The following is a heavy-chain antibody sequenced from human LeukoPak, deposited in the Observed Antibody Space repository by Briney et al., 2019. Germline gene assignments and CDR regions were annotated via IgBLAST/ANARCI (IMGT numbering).Heavy chain of an antibody. CDR1: GFTLSSYG. CDR3: VKDRAALDS. D-gene: IGHD6-13*01. Sequence: PGGSLRLSCAASGFTLSSYGMHWVRQAAGKGLEWVAFIRNDERNKYYADSVKGRFTISRGTSKNTLYLQMNSLRGEDTAVYYCVKDRAALDSWGQGTLVTVSS. CDR2: IRNDERNK. J-gene: IGHJ4*02. V-gene: IGHV3-30*02.